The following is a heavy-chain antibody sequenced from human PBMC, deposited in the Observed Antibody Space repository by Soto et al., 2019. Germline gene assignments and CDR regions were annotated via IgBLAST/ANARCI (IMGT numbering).Heavy chain of an antibody. CDR1: GFTFSSYE. CDR3: ARVGSPYDSSGDLDY. Sequence: QPGGSLRLSCAASGFTFSSYEMNWVRQAPGKGLEWVSYISSSGSTIYYADSVKGRFTISRDNAKNSLYLQMNSLRAEDTAVYYCARVGSPYDSSGDLDYWGQGTLVTVSS. CDR2: ISSSGSTI. V-gene: IGHV3-48*03. D-gene: IGHD3-22*01. J-gene: IGHJ4*02.